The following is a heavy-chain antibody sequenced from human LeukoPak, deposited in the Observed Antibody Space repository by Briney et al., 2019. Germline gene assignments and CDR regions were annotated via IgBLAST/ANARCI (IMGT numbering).Heavy chain of an antibody. J-gene: IGHJ4*02. CDR1: GFTFSSYA. D-gene: IGHD3-22*01. CDR3: AKDAIPPTLRPYYYDSSGYYDY. CDR2: ISGSGGST. V-gene: IGHV3-23*01. Sequence: GGSLRLSCAASGFTFSSYAMSWVRQAPGKGLEWVSAISGSGGSTYYADSVKGRFTISRDNSKKTLYLQMNSLRAEDTAVYYCAKDAIPPTLRPYYYDSSGYYDYWGQGTLVTVSS.